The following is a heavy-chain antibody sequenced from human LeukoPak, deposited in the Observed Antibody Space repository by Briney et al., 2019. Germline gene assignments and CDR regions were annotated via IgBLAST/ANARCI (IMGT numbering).Heavy chain of an antibody. Sequence: GGSLRFSCEASGFTFGSHAMYWVRQAPGKGLEWVEGIGSGGSPHYADPVKGRFTISRDNSRNTVYLQINSLRAEDTAVYYCGKTTVGYSSGQKPAWPVDYWGQGTLVTVSS. CDR1: GFTFGSHA. CDR3: GKTTVGYSSGQKPAWPVDY. CDR2: IGSGGSP. J-gene: IGHJ4*02. D-gene: IGHD5-18*01. V-gene: IGHV3-23*01.